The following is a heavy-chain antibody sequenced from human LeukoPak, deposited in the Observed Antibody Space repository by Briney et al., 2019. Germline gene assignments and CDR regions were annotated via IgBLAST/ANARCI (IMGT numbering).Heavy chain of an antibody. V-gene: IGHV3-64*01. CDR3: ARDLLSSSRNYYYYMDV. CDR2: ISSNGGST. CDR1: GFTFSSYA. Sequence: PGGSLRLSCAASGFTFSSYAMHWVRQTPGKGLEYASAISSNGGSTYYANSVKGRFTISRDNSKNTLYLQMGSLRAEDMAVYYCARDLLSSSRNYYYYMDVWGKGTTVTVSS. D-gene: IGHD6-6*01. J-gene: IGHJ6*03.